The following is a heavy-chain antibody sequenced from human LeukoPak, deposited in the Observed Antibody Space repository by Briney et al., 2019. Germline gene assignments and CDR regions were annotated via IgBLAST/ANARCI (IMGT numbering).Heavy chain of an antibody. CDR1: GGSISSSSYY. Sequence: SETLSLTCTVSGGSISSSSYYWGWIRQPPGKGLEWIGSIYYSGSTNYNPSLKSRVTISVDTSKNQFSLRLSSVTAADTAVYYCARGGYCGGDCYFYYWGQGTLVTVSS. CDR3: ARGGYCGGDCYFYY. J-gene: IGHJ4*02. CDR2: IYYSGST. D-gene: IGHD2-21*02. V-gene: IGHV4-39*07.